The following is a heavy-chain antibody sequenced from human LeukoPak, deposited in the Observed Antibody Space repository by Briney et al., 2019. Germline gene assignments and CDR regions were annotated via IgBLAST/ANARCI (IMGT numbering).Heavy chain of an antibody. CDR2: ICGGDGRS. J-gene: IGHJ4*02. CDR1: GFTFSSYS. D-gene: IGHD4-17*01. V-gene: IGHV3-23*01. CDR3: AKDMGGTDYDYSFDY. Sequence: GGSLRLSCAASGFTFSSYSMNWVRQAPGKGLEWVSAICGGDGRSYSADSEKGRFTTSRDNSKNTLYLQMNSLRAEDTAVYYCAKDMGGTDYDYSFDYWGQGNLVTVS.